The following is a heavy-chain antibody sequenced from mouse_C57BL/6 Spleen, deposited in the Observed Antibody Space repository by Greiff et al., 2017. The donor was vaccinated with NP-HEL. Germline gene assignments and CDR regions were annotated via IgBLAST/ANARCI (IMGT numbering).Heavy chain of an antibody. J-gene: IGHJ1*03. CDR3: ARSEYDWYFDV. D-gene: IGHD2-10*02. CDR2: IDTSDSYT. CDR1: GYAFPSYW. Sequence: QVQLQQPGAELVRPGTLVKLFCQASGYAFPSYWMHWVKQRPGQGLEWIGVIDTSDSYTNYNQKFKGKATLTVDTSSSTAYMQLSSLTSEDSAVYYCARSEYDWYFDVWGTGTTVTVSS. V-gene: IGHV1-59*01.